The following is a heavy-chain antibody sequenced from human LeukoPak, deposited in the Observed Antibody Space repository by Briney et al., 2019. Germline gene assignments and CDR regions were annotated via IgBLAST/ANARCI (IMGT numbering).Heavy chain of an antibody. J-gene: IGHJ4*02. CDR1: GFTLSSYE. CDR3: ASMRPAADDYDYVWGSYRSSDY. D-gene: IGHD3-16*02. V-gene: IGHV3-48*03. CDR2: ISSSGSTI. Sequence: PGGSLRLSCAASGFTLSSYEMNWVRQAPGKGLEWVSYISSSGSTIYYADSVKGRFTISRDNAKNSLYLQMNSLRAEDTAVYYCASMRPAADDYDYVWGSYRSSDYWGQGTLVTVSS.